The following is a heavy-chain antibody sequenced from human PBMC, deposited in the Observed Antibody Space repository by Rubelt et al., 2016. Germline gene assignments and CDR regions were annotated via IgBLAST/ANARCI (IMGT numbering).Heavy chain of an antibody. Sequence: EVQLVESGGGLVQPGGSLRLSCAASGFTFSNYAMSWVRQAPGKELEWVSAISGRGGTTYYADSVKGRFTISRDNSKNTLYLQMNSLRAEDTAVYYCAMTTVNYYYHGMDVWGQGTTVTVSS. J-gene: IGHJ6*02. CDR3: AMTTVNYYYHGMDV. V-gene: IGHV3-23*04. CDR1: GFTFSNYA. D-gene: IGHD4-17*01. CDR2: ISGRGGTT.